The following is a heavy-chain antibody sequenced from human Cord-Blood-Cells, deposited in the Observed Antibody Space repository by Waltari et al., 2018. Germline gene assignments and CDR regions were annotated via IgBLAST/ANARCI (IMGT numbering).Heavy chain of an antibody. CDR1: GFTFSSYG. V-gene: IGHV3-33*01. Sequence: QVQLVESGGGVVQPGRSLRLSCAASGFTFSSYGMPWVRQAPGKGLEWVAVIWYDGSNKYYADSVKGRFTISRDNSKNTLYLQMNSLRAEDTAVYYCARDDAAAFDYWGQGTLVTVSS. CDR3: ARDDAAAFDY. J-gene: IGHJ4*02. CDR2: IWYDGSNK. D-gene: IGHD6-13*01.